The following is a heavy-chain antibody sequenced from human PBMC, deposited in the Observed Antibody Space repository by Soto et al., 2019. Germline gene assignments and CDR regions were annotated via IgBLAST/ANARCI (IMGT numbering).Heavy chain of an antibody. CDR3: ASLSRWIQLSGGDY. J-gene: IGHJ4*02. CDR2: IYYSGST. D-gene: IGHD5-18*01. CDR1: GGSISSSSYY. Sequence: SETLSLTCTVSGGSISSSSYYWGWIRQPPGKGLEWIGRIYYSGSTYYNPSLKSRVTISVDTSKNQFSLKLSSVTAADTAVYYCASLSRWIQLSGGDYWGQGTLVTVSS. V-gene: IGHV4-39*01.